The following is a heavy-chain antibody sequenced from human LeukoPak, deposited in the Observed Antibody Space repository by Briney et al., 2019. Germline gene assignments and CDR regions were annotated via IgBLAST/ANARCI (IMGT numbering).Heavy chain of an antibody. J-gene: IGHJ4*02. V-gene: IGHV3-74*01. CDR2: INGDGRNI. CDR1: GFTFSSYW. CDR3: ARSPITGTTGRFDY. Sequence: GGSLRLSCVASGFTFSSYWMHWVRQDPRKGLVWVSRINGDGRNINYADSVRGRFTISRDNAKNSLYLQMNFLRAEDTAVYYCARSPITGTTGRFDYWGQGTLVTVSS. D-gene: IGHD1-20*01.